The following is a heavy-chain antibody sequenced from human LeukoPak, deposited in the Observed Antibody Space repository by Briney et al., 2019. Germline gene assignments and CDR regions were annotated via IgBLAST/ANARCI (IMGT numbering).Heavy chain of an antibody. V-gene: IGHV4-59*01. CDR2: IYYSGST. CDR1: GGSISSYY. CDR3: ARISLDTAMVRDYYYYYYMDV. J-gene: IGHJ6*03. Sequence: SETLSLTCTVSGGSISSYYWSWIRQPPGKGLEWIGYIYYSGSTNYNPSLKSRVTISVDTPKNQFSLKLSSVTAADTAVYYCARISLDTAMVRDYYYYYYMDVWGKGTRVTVSS. D-gene: IGHD5-18*01.